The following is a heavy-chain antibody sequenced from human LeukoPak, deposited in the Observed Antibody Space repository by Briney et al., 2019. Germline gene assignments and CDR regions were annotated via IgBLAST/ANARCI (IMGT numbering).Heavy chain of an antibody. CDR3: AKLGITMIVVPLDYFDY. Sequence: GGSLRLSCAASGFRFSSFGMHWVRQAPGKGLDWVAVIWSDSSYIYYADSVKGRFTISRDNSKNTLYLQMNSLRAEDAAVYYCAKLGITMIVVPLDYFDYWGQGTLVTVSS. D-gene: IGHD3-22*01. CDR2: IWSDSSYI. J-gene: IGHJ4*02. CDR1: GFRFSSFG. V-gene: IGHV3-33*08.